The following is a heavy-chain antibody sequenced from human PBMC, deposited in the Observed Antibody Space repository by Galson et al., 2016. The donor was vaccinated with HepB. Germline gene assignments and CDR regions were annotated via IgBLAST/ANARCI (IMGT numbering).Heavy chain of an antibody. J-gene: IGHJ4*02. Sequence: SLRLSCAASGFPFSTYAMSWVRQAPGRGLQWVSAISITGSHYSASVKGRFTISRDNSGNTLFLQMNSLTAEDTAVYYCAKESPKGGLIYFADYWGQGILGTVSS. CDR3: AKESPKGGLIYFADY. V-gene: IGHV3-23*01. CDR1: GFPFSTYA. CDR2: ISITGS. D-gene: IGHD3-9*01.